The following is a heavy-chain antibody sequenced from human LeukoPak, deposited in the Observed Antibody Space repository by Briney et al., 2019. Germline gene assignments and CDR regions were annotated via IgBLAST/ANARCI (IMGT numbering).Heavy chain of an antibody. CDR1: GGTFSSYA. J-gene: IGHJ3*02. CDR3: AREMDVVVRQLAHYAFDI. Sequence: ASVKVSCKASGGTFSSYAISWVRQAPGQGLEWMGRIIPIFGTANYAQKFQGRVTITTDESTSTAYMELSSLRSEDTAVYYCAREMDVVVRQLAHYAFDIWGQGTMVTVSS. CDR2: IIPIFGTA. V-gene: IGHV1-69*05. D-gene: IGHD2-2*01.